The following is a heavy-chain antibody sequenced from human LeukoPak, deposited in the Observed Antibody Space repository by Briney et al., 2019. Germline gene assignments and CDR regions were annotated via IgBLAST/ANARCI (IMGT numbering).Heavy chain of an antibody. Sequence: SETLSLTCTVSGGSLSSYYWSWIRQPAGKGLEWIGRIYISGSTNYNPSLKSRVTISVDKSKNQFSLKLSSVTAADTAVYYCARVGGSSSTLSTFDIWGQGTMVTVSS. CDR2: IYISGST. V-gene: IGHV4-4*07. J-gene: IGHJ3*02. D-gene: IGHD2-15*01. CDR3: ARVGGSSSTLSTFDI. CDR1: GGSLSSYY.